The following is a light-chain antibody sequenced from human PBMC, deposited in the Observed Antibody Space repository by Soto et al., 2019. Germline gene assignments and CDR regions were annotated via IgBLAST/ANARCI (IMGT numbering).Light chain of an antibody. V-gene: IGLV1-51*01. CDR1: SSNIGNNF. CDR2: DNN. CDR3: GTWDTSLSTPSV. Sequence: PGQKVTISCSGSSSNIGNNFVSWYQQVPGTAPKLLIYDNNKRPSGIPDRFSGSKSGTSATLGITGLQTGDEADYYCGTWDTSLSTPSVFGTGTKVTVL. J-gene: IGLJ1*01.